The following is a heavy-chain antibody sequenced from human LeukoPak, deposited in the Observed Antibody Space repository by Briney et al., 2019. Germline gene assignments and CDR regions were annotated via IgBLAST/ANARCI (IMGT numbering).Heavy chain of an antibody. J-gene: IGHJ6*02. V-gene: IGHV1-24*01. D-gene: IGHD2-8*01. Sequence: ASVKVSCKASGCTFSSYAISWVRQAPGKGLEWMGGFDPEDGETIYAQKFQGRVTMTEDTSTDTAYMELSSLRSEDTAVYYCATRSTNVVGYYGMDVWGQGTTVTVSS. CDR3: ATRSTNVVGYYGMDV. CDR2: FDPEDGET. CDR1: GCTFSSYA.